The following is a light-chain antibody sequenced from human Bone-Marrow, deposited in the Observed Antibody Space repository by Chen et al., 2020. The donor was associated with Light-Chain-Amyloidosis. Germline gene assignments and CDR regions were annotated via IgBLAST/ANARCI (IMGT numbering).Light chain of an antibody. Sequence: SYELTQSPSVSVSPGQTARITCSGDDLPTKYAYWYQQKPGQAPVLVIHRDTERPSGISERFSGCSSGTTATLTISGVQAEDDADYHCQSADSSGTYEVIFGGGTKLTVL. CDR2: RDT. V-gene: IGLV3-25*03. J-gene: IGLJ2*01. CDR1: DLPTKY. CDR3: QSADSSGTYEVI.